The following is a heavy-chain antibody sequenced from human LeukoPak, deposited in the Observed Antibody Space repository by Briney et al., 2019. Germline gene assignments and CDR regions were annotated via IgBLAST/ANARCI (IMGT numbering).Heavy chain of an antibody. J-gene: IGHJ4*02. V-gene: IGHV6-1*01. CDR3: ARNLAVAADPFDY. Sequence: SQTLSLTCAISGDSVSSNSAAWNRIRQSPSRGLEWLGRTYYRSKWYNDYAVSVKSRITINPDTSKNQFSLQLNSVTPEDTAVYYCARNLAVAADPFDYWGQGTLVTVSS. CDR1: GDSVSSNSAA. CDR2: TYYRSKWYN. D-gene: IGHD6-19*01.